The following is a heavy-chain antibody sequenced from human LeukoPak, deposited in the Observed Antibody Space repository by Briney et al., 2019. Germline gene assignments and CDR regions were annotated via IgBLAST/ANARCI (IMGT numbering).Heavy chain of an antibody. J-gene: IGHJ4*02. CDR3: ARVRGSGSYYNHFYFDY. CDR1: GGSFSGYY. D-gene: IGHD3-10*01. V-gene: IGHV4-34*01. Sequence: PSETLSLTCAVYGGSFSGYYWSWIRQPPGKGLEWIGEINRSGSTNYNPSLKSRVTISVDTSKNQFSLKLSSVTAADTAVYYCARVRGSGSYYNHFYFDYWGQGTLVTVSS. CDR2: INRSGST.